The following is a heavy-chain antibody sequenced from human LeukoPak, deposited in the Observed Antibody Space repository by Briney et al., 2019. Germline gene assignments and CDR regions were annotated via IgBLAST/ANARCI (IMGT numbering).Heavy chain of an antibody. CDR1: GGSISSSSYY. CDR2: IYYSGST. D-gene: IGHD3-22*01. J-gene: IGHJ1*01. CDR3: ASWYYYDSSGYYWEYFQH. V-gene: IGHV4-39*01. Sequence: PSETLSLTCTVSGGSISSSSYYWGWIRQPLGKGLEWIGSIYYSGSTYYNPSLKSRVTISVDTSKNQFSLKLSSVTAADTAVYYCASWYYYDSSGYYWEYFQHWGQGTLVTVSS.